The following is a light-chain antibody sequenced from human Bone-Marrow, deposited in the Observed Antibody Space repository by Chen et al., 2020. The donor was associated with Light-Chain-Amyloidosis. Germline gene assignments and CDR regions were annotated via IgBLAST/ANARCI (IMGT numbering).Light chain of an antibody. CDR3: MQGTHWPRT. Sequence: DVVMTQSPLSLPVTLGQPASISCRSSQSLVYSDGNTYLSWFQQRPGQSPRRLIYKVSNRDSGVPDRFSGSASGTDFTLKISRVEAEDVGIYYCMQGTHWPRTFGQGTKVEIK. V-gene: IGKV2-30*01. CDR2: KVS. CDR1: QSLVYSDGNTY. J-gene: IGKJ1*01.